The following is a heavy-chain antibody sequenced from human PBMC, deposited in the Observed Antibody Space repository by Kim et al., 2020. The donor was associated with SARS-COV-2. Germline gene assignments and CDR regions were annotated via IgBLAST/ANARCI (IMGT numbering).Heavy chain of an antibody. J-gene: IGHJ4*02. D-gene: IGHD1-1*01. V-gene: IGHV4-34*01. CDR3: ARVKRTVRPSSYFDY. Sequence: PSLESRVTISVDTSKNQFSRKLRSVTAADTAVYYCARVKRTVRPSSYFDYWGQGTLVTVSS.